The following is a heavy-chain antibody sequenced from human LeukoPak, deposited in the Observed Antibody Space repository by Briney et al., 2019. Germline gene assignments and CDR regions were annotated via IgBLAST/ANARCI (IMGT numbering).Heavy chain of an antibody. V-gene: IGHV4-59*01. CDR1: GGSISTYY. CDR2: IYYSGTT. Sequence: SETLFLTCTVSGGSISTYYWSWIRQPPGKGLEWIGYIYYSGTTNYNPSLKSRVTISVDASKNQFSLNLSSVTAADTAVYYCARDESGQLVWGQGTLVTVSS. J-gene: IGHJ4*02. D-gene: IGHD6-13*01. CDR3: ARDESGQLV.